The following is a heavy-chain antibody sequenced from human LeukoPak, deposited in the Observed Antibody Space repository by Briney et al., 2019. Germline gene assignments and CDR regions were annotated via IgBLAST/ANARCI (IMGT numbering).Heavy chain of an antibody. V-gene: IGHV4-39*02. CDR2: LYYSGSS. D-gene: IGHD3-22*01. CDR3: AREGLVVGRTMSDY. J-gene: IGHJ4*02. CDR1: GDSISSSNSY. Sequence: PSETLSLTCTVSGDSISSSNSYRGWIRQPPGKGLEWIGSLYYSGSSYYNPSLKSRVTISADTSKNQFSLKLTSVTAADTAVYYCAREGLVVGRTMSDYWGQGTLVTVSS.